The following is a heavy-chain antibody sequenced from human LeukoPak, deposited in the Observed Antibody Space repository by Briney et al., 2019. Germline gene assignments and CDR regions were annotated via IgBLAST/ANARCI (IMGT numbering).Heavy chain of an antibody. J-gene: IGHJ4*02. CDR3: ARGPLLRCFDWLFGDFDY. CDR2: ISSSGSTI. Sequence: GGSLRLSCAASGFTFSDYYMSWIRQAPGKGLEWVSYISSSGSTIYYAGSVKGRFTISRDNAKNSLYLQMNSLRAEDTAVYYCARGPLLRCFDWLFGDFDYWGQGTLVTVSS. D-gene: IGHD3-9*01. V-gene: IGHV3-11*01. CDR1: GFTFSDYY.